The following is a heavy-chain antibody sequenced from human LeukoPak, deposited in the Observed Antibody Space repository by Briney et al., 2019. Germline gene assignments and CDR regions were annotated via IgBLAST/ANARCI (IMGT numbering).Heavy chain of an antibody. CDR1: GGSISSYY. V-gene: IGHV4-59*01. CDR3: ARVRSEMATYFDY. J-gene: IGHJ4*02. Sequence: PSETLSLTCTVSGGSISSYYWSWIRQPPGKGLEWIGYIYYSGSTNYNPSLKSRVTISVDTSKNQFSLKLSPVTAADTAVYYCARVRSEMATYFDYWGQGTLVTVSS. CDR2: IYYSGST. D-gene: IGHD5-24*01.